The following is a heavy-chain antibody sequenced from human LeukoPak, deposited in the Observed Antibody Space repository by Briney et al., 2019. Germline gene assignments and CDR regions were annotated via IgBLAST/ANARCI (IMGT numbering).Heavy chain of an antibody. CDR2: ISYDGSNK. D-gene: IGHD4-17*01. Sequence: GGSLRLSCAASGFTFTNYGLHWVRQAPGKGLEWVAVISYDGSNKYYADSVKGRFTISRDNSKNTLYLQMNSLRGEDTAVYYCARDDYGDYVHFDYWGQGTLVTVSS. CDR1: GFTFTNYG. CDR3: ARDDYGDYVHFDY. V-gene: IGHV3-30*03. J-gene: IGHJ4*02.